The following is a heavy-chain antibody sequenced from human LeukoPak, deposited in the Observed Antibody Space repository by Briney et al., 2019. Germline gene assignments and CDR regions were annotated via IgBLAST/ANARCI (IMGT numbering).Heavy chain of an antibody. CDR3: TIRGAYNDNLAGYYVSS. CDR2: ISGSASNT. V-gene: IGHV3-23*01. CDR1: GFTFTQFG. J-gene: IGHJ1*01. Sequence: GGSLRLSCVASGFTFTQFGMAWVRQSPGRGLEWVSSISGSASNTYYADSVKGRFTISRDNSKNTLYLQMNSLRAEDTAVYYCTIRGAYNDNLAGYYVSSWGQGTLVTVSS. D-gene: IGHD3-9*01.